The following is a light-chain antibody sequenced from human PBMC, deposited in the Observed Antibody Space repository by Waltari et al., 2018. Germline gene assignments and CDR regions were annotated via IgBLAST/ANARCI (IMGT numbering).Light chain of an antibody. CDR2: QDS. CDR3: QAWDSSTVV. CDR1: KLGDKY. Sequence: SYELTQPPSVSVSPGQTARITCSGDKLGDKYVCWYQQKPCQSPVLVIFQDSKRRSGIPERFSGSNSGNTATLTISGTQAMDEADYYCQAWDSSTVVFGGGTKLTVL. V-gene: IGLV3-1*01. J-gene: IGLJ2*01.